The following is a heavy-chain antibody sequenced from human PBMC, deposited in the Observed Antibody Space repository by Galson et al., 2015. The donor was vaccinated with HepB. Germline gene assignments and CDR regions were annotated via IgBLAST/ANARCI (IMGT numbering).Heavy chain of an antibody. D-gene: IGHD5-18*01. CDR1: GYTFTGYY. J-gene: IGHJ4*02. Sequence: SVKVSCKASGYTFTGYYMHWVRQAPGQGLEWMGRINPNSGGTNYAQKFQGRVTMTRDTSISTAYMELSRLRSDDTAVYYCARDLWVDTTMVLDYWGQGTLVTVSS. CDR3: ARDLWVDTTMVLDY. V-gene: IGHV1-2*06. CDR2: INPNSGGT.